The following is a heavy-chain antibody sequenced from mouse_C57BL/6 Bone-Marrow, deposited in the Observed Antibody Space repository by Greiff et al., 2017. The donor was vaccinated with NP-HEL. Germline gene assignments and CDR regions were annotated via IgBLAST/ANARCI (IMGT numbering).Heavy chain of an antibody. D-gene: IGHD1-1*01. V-gene: IGHV3-8*01. CDR2: ISYSGST. CDR3: ARSPYYYGPYFDV. Sequence: EVKLLESGPGLAKPSQTLSLTCSVTGYSITSDYWNWIRKFPGNKLEYMGYISYSGSTYYNPSLKSRISITRDTSKNQYYLQLNSVTTEDTATYYCARSPYYYGPYFDVWGTGTTVTVSS. J-gene: IGHJ1*03. CDR1: GYSITSDY.